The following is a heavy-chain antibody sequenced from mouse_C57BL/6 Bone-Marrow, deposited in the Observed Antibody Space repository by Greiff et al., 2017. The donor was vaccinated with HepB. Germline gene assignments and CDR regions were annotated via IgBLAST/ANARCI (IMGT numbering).Heavy chain of an antibody. D-gene: IGHD2-3*01. V-gene: IGHV3-6*01. CDR3: ATYEKAY. CDR1: GYSITSGYY. CDR2: ISYDGSN. Sequence: EVQLQESGPGLVKPSQSLSLTCSVTGYSITSGYYWNWIRQFPGNKLEWMGYISYDGSNNYNPSLKNRISITRDTSKNQFFLKLNSVTTEDTATYYCATYEKAYWGQGTLVTVSA. J-gene: IGHJ3*01.